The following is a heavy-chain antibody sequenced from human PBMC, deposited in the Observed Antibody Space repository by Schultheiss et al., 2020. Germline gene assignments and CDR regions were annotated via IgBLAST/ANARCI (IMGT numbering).Heavy chain of an antibody. CDR2: ISTSGRTK. D-gene: IGHD3-10*01. Sequence: GGSLRLSCAASGFTFSSYGMHWVRQAPGKGLEWVSYISTSGRTKHYADSVKGRFTISRDNAKNSLYLQMNSLRAEDTALYYCAKGATMVRGALDAFDIWGQGTMVTVSS. J-gene: IGHJ3*02. V-gene: IGHV3-48*04. CDR1: GFTFSSYG. CDR3: AKGATMVRGALDAFDI.